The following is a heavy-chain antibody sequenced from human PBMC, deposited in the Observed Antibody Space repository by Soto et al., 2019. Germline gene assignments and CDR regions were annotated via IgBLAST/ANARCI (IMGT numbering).Heavy chain of an antibody. CDR1: GGSFSGYY. J-gene: IGHJ5*02. D-gene: IGHD3-22*01. CDR3: ARELGYYYDSSGYYFYWFDP. CDR2: INHSGST. Sequence: SETLSLTCAVYGGSFSGYYWSLIRQPPGKGLEWIGEINHSGSTNYNPSLKSRVTISVDTSKNQFSLKLSSVTAADTAVYYCARELGYYYDSSGYYFYWFDPWGQGTLDTVSS. V-gene: IGHV4-34*01.